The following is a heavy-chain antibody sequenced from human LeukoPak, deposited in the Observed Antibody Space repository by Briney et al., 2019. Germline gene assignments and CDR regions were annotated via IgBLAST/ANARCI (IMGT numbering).Heavy chain of an antibody. J-gene: IGHJ5*02. CDR1: GGSFSGYY. Sequence: SETLSLTCAVYGGSFSGYYWSWIRQPPGKGLEWIGEINHSGSTNYNPSLKSRVTISVDTSKNQFSLKLSSVTAADTAVYYCARGQQQLLTYNWFDPWGQGTLVTVSS. D-gene: IGHD6-13*01. V-gene: IGHV4-34*01. CDR3: ARGQQQLLTYNWFDP. CDR2: INHSGST.